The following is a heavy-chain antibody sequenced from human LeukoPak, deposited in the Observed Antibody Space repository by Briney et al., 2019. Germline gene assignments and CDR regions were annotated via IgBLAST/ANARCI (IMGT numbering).Heavy chain of an antibody. J-gene: IGHJ5*02. V-gene: IGHV4-4*02. Sequence: PSGTLSLTCSVSGGSISNNNWWSWVRQSPGKGLEWLGNIYHSGTTHYNPSLKSRATISVDKSKNQFSLKLNSVTAADTAVYYCAIKPPSGWFGTGWLDPWGQGTLVTVSS. CDR3: AIKPPSGWFGTGWLDP. CDR1: GGSISNNNW. CDR2: IYHSGTT. D-gene: IGHD3-10*01.